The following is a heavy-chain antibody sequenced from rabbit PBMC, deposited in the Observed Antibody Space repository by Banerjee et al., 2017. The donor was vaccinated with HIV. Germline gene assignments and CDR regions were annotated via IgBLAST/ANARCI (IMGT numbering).Heavy chain of an antibody. Sequence: QEQLVESGGGLVKPEGSLTLSCKASGFSLSSYSIGWVRQAPGKGLEWIGFIWSGGSTYYASWVKGRFTISRTSSTTVSLQMTSLTAADTATYFCARDLAGVIGWNFGLWGPGTLV. CDR1: GFSLSSYS. CDR3: ARDLAGVIGWNFGL. CDR2: IWSGGST. V-gene: IGHV1S45*01. J-gene: IGHJ4*01. D-gene: IGHD4-1*01.